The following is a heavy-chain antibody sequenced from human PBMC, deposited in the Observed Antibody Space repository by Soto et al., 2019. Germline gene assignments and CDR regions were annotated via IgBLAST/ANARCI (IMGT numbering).Heavy chain of an antibody. CDR2: INPSGDTT. CDR3: AGVDGYFGSGSTSYFEN. V-gene: IGHV1-46*01. D-gene: IGHD3-10*01. J-gene: IGHJ4*02. CDR1: GYTFSSYY. Sequence: QVQLVQSGAEVKKPGASVKVSCKASGYTFSSYYMHWVRQAPGHGLEWMGIINPSGDTTTYPQNFQGRVTMARDTSTSTLYLELSSLRSEDTAVYYCAGVDGYFGSGSTSYFENWGQGTLVTVSS.